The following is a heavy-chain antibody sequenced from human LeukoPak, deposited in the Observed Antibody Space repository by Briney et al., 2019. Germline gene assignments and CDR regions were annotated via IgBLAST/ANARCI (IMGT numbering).Heavy chain of an antibody. J-gene: IGHJ4*02. CDR1: GGTFSNFA. D-gene: IGHD2-15*01. CDR3: ARDPGYCSGGSCSSAYFDY. V-gene: IGHV1-69*05. Sequence: GASVKVSCTASGGTFSNFAICWVRQAPGQGLEWMGVFIPIFATAIYAQNLQGRVTITTDESTSTAHMELSSLRSEDTAVYYCARDPGYCSGGSCSSAYFDYWGQGTLVTVSS. CDR2: FIPIFATA.